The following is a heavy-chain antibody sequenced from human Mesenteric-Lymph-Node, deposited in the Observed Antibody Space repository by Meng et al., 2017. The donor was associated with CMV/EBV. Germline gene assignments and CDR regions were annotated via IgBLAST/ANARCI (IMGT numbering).Heavy chain of an antibody. CDR2: INHSGST. D-gene: IGHD2-15*01. CDR1: GGSFSGYY. CDR3: ARDSLSVVDPDHYFDY. Sequence: SETLSLTCAVYGGSFSGYYWSWIRQPPGKGLEWIGEINHSGSTNYNPSLKNRVTMSVDTSKNQFSLKLTSVTAADTAVYYCARDSLSVVDPDHYFDYWGQGTLVTVSS. J-gene: IGHJ4*02. V-gene: IGHV4-34*01.